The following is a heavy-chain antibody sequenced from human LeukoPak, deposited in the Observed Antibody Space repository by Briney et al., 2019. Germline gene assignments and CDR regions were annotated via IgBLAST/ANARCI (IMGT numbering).Heavy chain of an antibody. D-gene: IGHD1-26*01. CDR1: GFTVSSNY. Sequence: PGGSLRLSCAASGFTVSSNYMSWVRQAPGKGLEWVSIIYSGGSTYYADSVKGRFTISRDNSKNTLYLQMNSLRAEDTAVYYCAKVLVGATVFDYWGQGTLVTVSS. CDR3: AKVLVGATVFDY. J-gene: IGHJ4*02. CDR2: IYSGGST. V-gene: IGHV3-66*01.